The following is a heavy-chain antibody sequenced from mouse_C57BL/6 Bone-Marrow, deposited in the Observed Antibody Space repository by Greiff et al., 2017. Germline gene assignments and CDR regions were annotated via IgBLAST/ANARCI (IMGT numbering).Heavy chain of an antibody. J-gene: IGHJ1*03. CDR1: GFTFSDYY. CDR3: ARHWGGYDPNWYFDV. D-gene: IGHD2-2*01. Sequence: EVQLVESGGGLVQPGGSLKLSCAASGFTFSDYYMYWVRQTPEKRLEWVAYISNGGGSTYYPDTVKGRFTISRDNAKNTLYLQMSRLKSEDTAMYYCARHWGGYDPNWYFDVWGTGTTVTVSS. CDR2: ISNGGGST. V-gene: IGHV5-12*01.